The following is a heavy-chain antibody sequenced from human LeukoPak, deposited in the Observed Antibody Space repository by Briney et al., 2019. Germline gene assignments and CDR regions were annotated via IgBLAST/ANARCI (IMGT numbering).Heavy chain of an antibody. D-gene: IGHD7-27*01. CDR1: GFTFSSYA. J-gene: IGHJ2*01. V-gene: IGHV3-23*01. Sequence: GGSLRLSCAASGFTFSSYAMSWVRQAPGKGLEWVSAISGSGGSTYYADSVKGRFTISRDNSKNTLYLQMNSLKAEDTAVYYCAKDRAWGSGDWYFDLWGRGTLVTVSS. CDR2: ISGSGGST. CDR3: AKDRAWGSGDWYFDL.